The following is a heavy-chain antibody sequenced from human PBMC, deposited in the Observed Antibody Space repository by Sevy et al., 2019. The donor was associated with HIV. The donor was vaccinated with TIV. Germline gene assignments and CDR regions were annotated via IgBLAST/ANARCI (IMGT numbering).Heavy chain of an antibody. CDR2: ISGSGGST. Sequence: GGSLRLSCAASGFTFSSYAMSWVRQAPGKGLEWVSAISGSGGSTYYADSVKGRFTISRDNSKNTLYLQMNSLRAEDTAVYYCAKGKEGSSGWEGGDYWGQGTLVIVSS. D-gene: IGHD6-19*01. V-gene: IGHV3-23*01. CDR3: AKGKEGSSGWEGGDY. CDR1: GFTFSSYA. J-gene: IGHJ4*02.